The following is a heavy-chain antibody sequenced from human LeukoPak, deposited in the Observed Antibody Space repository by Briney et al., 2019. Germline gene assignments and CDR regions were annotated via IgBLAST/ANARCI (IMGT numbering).Heavy chain of an antibody. D-gene: IGHD3-3*01. Sequence: SETLSLTCTVSGGSISSGGYYWSWIRQHPGKGLEWIGYIYYSGSTYYNPSLKSRVTISVDTSKNQFSLELSSVTAADTAVYYCARLRFLEWTSFNYWGQGTLVTVSS. V-gene: IGHV4-31*03. J-gene: IGHJ4*02. CDR1: GGSISSGGYY. CDR3: ARLRFLEWTSFNY. CDR2: IYYSGST.